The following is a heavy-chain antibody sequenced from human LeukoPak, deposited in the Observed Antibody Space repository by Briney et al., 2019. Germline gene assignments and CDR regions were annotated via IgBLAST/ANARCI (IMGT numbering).Heavy chain of an antibody. CDR3: AKEKIVALTPEY. V-gene: IGHV3-11*01. J-gene: IGHJ4*02. Sequence: GGSLRLSCAASGFTFSDYYMSWIRQAPGKGLEWVSYISSSGSTIYYADSVKGRFTISRDNAKNSLYLQMNSLRAEDTALYYCAKEKIVALTPEYWGQGTLVTVSS. D-gene: IGHD5-12*01. CDR2: ISSSGSTI. CDR1: GFTFSDYY.